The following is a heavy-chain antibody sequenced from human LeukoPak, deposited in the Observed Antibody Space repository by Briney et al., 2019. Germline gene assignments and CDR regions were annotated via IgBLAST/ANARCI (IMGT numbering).Heavy chain of an antibody. CDR2: IKQGGSEK. J-gene: IGHJ6*04. CDR3: ASDFELRCSGGTCYSVYYYGMDV. D-gene: IGHD2-15*01. CDR1: GFSFSNYA. V-gene: IGHV3-7*03. Sequence: GGSLRLSCSASGFSFSNYAMYWVRQAPGKGLEWVANIKQGGSEKYYVDSVKGRFTISRDNAKNSLYLQMNSLGAEDTAVYYCASDFELRCSGGTCYSVYYYGMDVWGKGTTVTVSS.